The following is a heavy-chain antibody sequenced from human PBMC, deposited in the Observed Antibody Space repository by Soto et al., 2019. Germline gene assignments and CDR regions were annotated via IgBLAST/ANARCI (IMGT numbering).Heavy chain of an antibody. D-gene: IGHD6-13*01. Sequence: QVQLVQSGAEVKKPGSSVKVSCKASGGALSSYTISWVRQAPGQGLEWMGRISPMVGITNYAQKFQGRVTITADKSTSTAYMELSSLISEDTAIYYCARAKQLVLAFDFWGQGTLISVSS. CDR2: ISPMVGIT. CDR1: GGALSSYT. J-gene: IGHJ4*02. V-gene: IGHV1-69*02. CDR3: ARAKQLVLAFDF.